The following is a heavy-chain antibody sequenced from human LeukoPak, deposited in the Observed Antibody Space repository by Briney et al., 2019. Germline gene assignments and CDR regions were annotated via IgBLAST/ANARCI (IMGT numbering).Heavy chain of an antibody. V-gene: IGHV3-23*01. CDR3: AKGRDGYNDAFDI. Sequence: SGGSLRLSCAASGFTFSSYWMSWVRQAPGKGLEWVSAISGSGGSTYYADSVKGRFTISRDNSKNTLYLQMNSLRAEDTAVYYCAKGRDGYNDAFDIWGQGTMVTVSS. CDR1: GFTFSSYW. D-gene: IGHD5-24*01. J-gene: IGHJ3*02. CDR2: ISGSGGST.